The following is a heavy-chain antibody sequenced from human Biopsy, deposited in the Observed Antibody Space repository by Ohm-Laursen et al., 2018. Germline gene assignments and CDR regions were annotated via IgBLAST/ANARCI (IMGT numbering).Heavy chain of an antibody. D-gene: IGHD3-22*01. J-gene: IGHJ2*01. CDR3: ARDRGYYSDRTVPGYFDL. CDR1: GDSISSYY. CDR2: VYYTGST. V-gene: IGHV4-59*01. Sequence: TLSLTCTVSGDSISSYYWSWIRQPPGKGLEWIGYVYYTGSTDYNPSLQSRVTISVDTSKNHFSMRLRSVTPADTAIYYCARDRGYYSDRTVPGYFDLWGRGTLVTVSS.